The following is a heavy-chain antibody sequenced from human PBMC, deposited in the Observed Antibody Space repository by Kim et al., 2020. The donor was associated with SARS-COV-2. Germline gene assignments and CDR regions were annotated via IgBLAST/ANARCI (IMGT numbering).Heavy chain of an antibody. J-gene: IGHJ4*02. Sequence: SETLSLTCAVYGGSFSGYYWSWIRQPPGKGLEWIGEINHSGSTNYNPSLKSRVTISVDTSKNQFSLKLSSVTAADTAVYYCARPYSSKRFSYYYFDYWGQGTLVTVSS. CDR1: GGSFSGYY. V-gene: IGHV4-34*01. CDR2: INHSGST. D-gene: IGHD6-19*01. CDR3: ARPYSSKRFSYYYFDY.